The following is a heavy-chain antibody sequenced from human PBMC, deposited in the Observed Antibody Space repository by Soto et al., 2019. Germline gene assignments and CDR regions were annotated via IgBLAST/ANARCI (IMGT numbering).Heavy chain of an antibody. CDR1: GGTFNSYA. J-gene: IGHJ3*02. CDR3: AIDGYSSGGYGNHAFHI. Sequence: GASRKGCCKASGGTFNSYAISWVRQAPGQGLEWMGGIIPIFGTANYAQKFQGRVTITADKSTSTAYMELSSLRSEDTAVYYCAIDGYSSGGYGNHAFHICIQITTVNVS. D-gene: IGHD6-19*01. CDR2: IIPIFGTA. V-gene: IGHV1-69*06.